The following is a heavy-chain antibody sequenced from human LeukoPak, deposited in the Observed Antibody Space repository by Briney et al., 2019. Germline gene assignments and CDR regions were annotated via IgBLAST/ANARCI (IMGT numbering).Heavy chain of an antibody. CDR3: AIGYSYGYSRGHFDY. Sequence: GGSLRLSCAASGFTFSSYAMHWVRQAPGKGLEWVAVISYVGSNKYYADSVKGRFTISRDNAKNSLYLQMNSLRAEETAVYYCAIGYSYGYSRGHFDYWGQGTLVTVSS. CDR1: GFTFSSYA. V-gene: IGHV3-30*04. J-gene: IGHJ4*02. D-gene: IGHD5-18*01. CDR2: ISYVGSNK.